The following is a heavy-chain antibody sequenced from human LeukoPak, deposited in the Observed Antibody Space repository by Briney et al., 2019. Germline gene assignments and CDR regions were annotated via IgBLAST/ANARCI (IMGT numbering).Heavy chain of an antibody. J-gene: IGHJ4*02. CDR1: GYTFTGYY. Sequence: ASVKVSCKASGYTFTGYYMHWVRQAPGQGLEWMGWINPNSGGTNCAQKFQGRVTTTRDTSISTAYMELSRLRSDDTAVYYCARNDYGDFTPGYWGQGTLVTVSS. CDR3: ARNDYGDFTPGY. V-gene: IGHV1-2*02. CDR2: INPNSGGT. D-gene: IGHD4-17*01.